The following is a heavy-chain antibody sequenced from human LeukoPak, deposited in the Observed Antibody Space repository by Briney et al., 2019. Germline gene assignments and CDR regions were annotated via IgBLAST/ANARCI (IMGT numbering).Heavy chain of an antibody. CDR2: FDPEDGET. CDR1: GYSFTSYG. D-gene: IGHD2-8*01. J-gene: IGHJ3*02. V-gene: IGHV1-24*01. CDR3: AGTKEAGNAFDI. Sequence: ASVKASCKASGYSFTSYGFNWVRQAPGKGLEWMGGFDPEDGETIYAQKFQGRVTMTEDTSTDTAYMELSSLRSEDTAVYYCAGTKEAGNAFDIWGQGTMVTVSS.